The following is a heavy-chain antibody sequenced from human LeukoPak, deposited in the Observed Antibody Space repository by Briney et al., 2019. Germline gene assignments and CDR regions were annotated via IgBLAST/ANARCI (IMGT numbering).Heavy chain of an antibody. CDR3: ARVEGDLGYCSSTSCLNFDY. CDR2: ISAYNCNT. Sequence: ASVKVSCKASGYTFTSYGISWVRQAPGQGLEWMGWISAYNCNTNYAQKLQGRVTMTTDTSTSTAYMELRSLRSDDTAVYYCARVEGDLGYCSSTSCLNFDYWGQGTLVTVSS. V-gene: IGHV1-18*01. D-gene: IGHD2-2*01. J-gene: IGHJ4*02. CDR1: GYTFTSYG.